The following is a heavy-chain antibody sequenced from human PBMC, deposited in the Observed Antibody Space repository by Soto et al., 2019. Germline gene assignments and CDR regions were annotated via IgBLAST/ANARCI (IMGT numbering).Heavy chain of an antibody. J-gene: IGHJ4*02. CDR3: AKDRYLDHDSRGYLFDN. Sequence: EVQLLESGGDLIQPGGSLRLSCAASGFTFNIYAITWFRQAPGKGLEWVSAISRYGDITYYADSVEGRFSISRDNSKTTLYLQMNSLRAEDTAVYYCAKDRYLDHDSRGYLFDNWGQGTLVTVSS. CDR2: ISRYGDIT. V-gene: IGHV3-23*01. CDR1: GFTFNIYA. D-gene: IGHD3-22*01.